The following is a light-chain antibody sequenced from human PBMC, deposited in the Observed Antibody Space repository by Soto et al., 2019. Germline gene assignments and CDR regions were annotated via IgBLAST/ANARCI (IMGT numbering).Light chain of an antibody. CDR2: AAS. J-gene: IGKJ1*01. V-gene: IGKV3-15*01. CDR1: RSVSNN. Sequence: ETVMTQSPATLSVSPGDTATLSCRASRSVSNNLAWYQQKPGQAPRLLIYAASTRATGIPARFSGSGSGTEFTLAITRLQSEDFAVYYCQQYSNWPRTFGQGTRVEIK. CDR3: QQYSNWPRT.